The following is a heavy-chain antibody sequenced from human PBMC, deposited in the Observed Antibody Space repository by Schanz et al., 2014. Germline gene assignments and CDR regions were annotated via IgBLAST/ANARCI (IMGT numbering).Heavy chain of an antibody. CDR3: AKDLAAVGVFDY. CDR2: ITGSGGTT. Sequence: EVRLLESGGGLVQPGGSLRLSCVASGFTFNSYAMSWVRQAPGKGLEWVSAITGSGGTTHYADSVKGRFTISRDNSKNTLDLQMNSLRAEDTAIYYCAKDLAAVGVFDYWGQGTLVTVSS. V-gene: IGHV3-23*01. CDR1: GFTFNSYA. J-gene: IGHJ4*02. D-gene: IGHD6-13*01.